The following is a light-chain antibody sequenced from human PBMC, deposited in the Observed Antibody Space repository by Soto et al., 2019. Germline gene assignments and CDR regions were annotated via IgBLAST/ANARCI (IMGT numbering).Light chain of an antibody. J-gene: IGLJ2*01. V-gene: IGLV1-51*02. CDR2: ENN. Sequence: QSVLTQPPSVSAAPGQKVTISCSGSSSNIGNNYVSWYQQLPGTAPKLLIYENNKRPSGIPDRFSGSKSGTSATLGITGLQTGDEADYYCGTWDDSLSAVLFGGGTQLTV. CDR3: GTWDDSLSAVL. CDR1: SSNIGNNY.